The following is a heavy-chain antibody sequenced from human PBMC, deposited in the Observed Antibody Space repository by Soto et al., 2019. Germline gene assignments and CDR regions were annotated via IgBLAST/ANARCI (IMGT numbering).Heavy chain of an antibody. D-gene: IGHD6-13*01. CDR1: GGSISSYY. Sequence: SETLSLTCTVSGGSISSYYWSWIRRPPGKGLEWIGYIYYSGSTNYNPSLKSRVTILVDTSKNQFSLKLSSVTAADTAVYYCASQGSSWWNWFDPWGQGTLVTVSS. J-gene: IGHJ5*02. CDR3: ASQGSSWWNWFDP. V-gene: IGHV4-59*01. CDR2: IYYSGST.